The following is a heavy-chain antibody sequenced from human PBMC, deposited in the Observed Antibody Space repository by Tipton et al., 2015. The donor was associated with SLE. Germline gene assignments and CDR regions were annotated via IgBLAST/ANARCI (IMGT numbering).Heavy chain of an antibody. CDR1: GASVSLGSYY. D-gene: IGHD7-27*01. Sequence: TLSLTCSVSGASVSLGSYYLSWVRQPAGKGLEWIGHIHTSGSTNYNPSLKSRVPISADTSKRQFSLKLGSVTAADTAVYYCASGDDLPYYFEYWGQGTLVTVSS. J-gene: IGHJ4*02. CDR3: ASGDDLPYYFEY. CDR2: IHTSGST. V-gene: IGHV4-61*09.